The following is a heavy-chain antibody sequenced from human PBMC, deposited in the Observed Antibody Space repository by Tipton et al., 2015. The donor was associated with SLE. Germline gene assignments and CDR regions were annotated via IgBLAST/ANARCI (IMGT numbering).Heavy chain of an antibody. D-gene: IGHD3-10*01. CDR2: IYHSRLT. V-gene: IGHV4-38-2*02. CDR3: ARRNQITMVRGVMYYFDY. Sequence: TLSLTCTVSGASISSDYYWGWIRQPPGKGLEWIGTIYHSRLTYYNPSLNSRVTISVDKSKNQFSLNLNSVTAADTAVYYCARRNQITMVRGVMYYFDYWGQGTLVTVSS. J-gene: IGHJ4*02. CDR1: GASISSDYY.